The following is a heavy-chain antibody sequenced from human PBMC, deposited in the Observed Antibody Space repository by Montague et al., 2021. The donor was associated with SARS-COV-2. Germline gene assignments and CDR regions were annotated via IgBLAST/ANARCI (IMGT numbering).Heavy chain of an antibody. CDR1: GASIRSSSYY. V-gene: IGHV4-39*07. D-gene: IGHD5-12*01. CDR3: ARTTWLRGYFDL. J-gene: IGHJ2*01. Sequence: SETLSLTCTVSGASIRSSSYYWGWIRQPPGKGLECIGSIYYSGSTYYNPSLKSRVTISVDTSKNHFSLKLSSVTAADTAVYYCARTTWLRGYFDLWGRGTLVTVSS. CDR2: IYYSGST.